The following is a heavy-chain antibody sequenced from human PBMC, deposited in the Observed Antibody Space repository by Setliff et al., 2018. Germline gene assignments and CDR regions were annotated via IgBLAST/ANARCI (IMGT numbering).Heavy chain of an antibody. D-gene: IGHD3-10*01. Sequence: ETLSLTCTVSGFTFSSYAMSWVRQAPGKGLEWVSAISGSGGSTYYADSVKGRFTISRDNSKNTLYLQMNSLRAEDTAVYYCATIGAGSSGSYYYYYYGMDVWGQGTTVTVSS. CDR3: ATIGAGSSGSYYYYYYGMDV. J-gene: IGHJ6*02. V-gene: IGHV3-23*01. CDR1: GFTFSSYA. CDR2: ISGSGGST.